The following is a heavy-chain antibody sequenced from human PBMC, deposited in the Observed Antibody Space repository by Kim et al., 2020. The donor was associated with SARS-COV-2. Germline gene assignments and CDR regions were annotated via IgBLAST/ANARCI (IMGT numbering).Heavy chain of an antibody. D-gene: IGHD2-15*01. CDR2: ISSSSSYI. Sequence: GSLRLSCAASGFTFSSYSMNWVRQAPGKGLEWVSSISSSSSYIYYADSVKGRFTISRDNAKNSLYLQMNSLRAEDTAVYYCAREDCRGGSCYSVGYYYYGMDVWGQGATVTVSS. CDR1: GFTFSSYS. J-gene: IGHJ6*02. V-gene: IGHV3-21*01. CDR3: AREDCRGGSCYSVGYYYYGMDV.